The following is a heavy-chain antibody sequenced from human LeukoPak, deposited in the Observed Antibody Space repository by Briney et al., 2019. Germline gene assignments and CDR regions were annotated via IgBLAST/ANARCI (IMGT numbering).Heavy chain of an antibody. CDR2: INHSGST. V-gene: IGHV4-34*01. CDR1: GGSFSGYY. D-gene: IGHD6-19*01. Sequence: PSETLSLTCAVYGGSFSGYYWSWIRQPPGKGLEWIGEINHSGSTNYNPSLKSRVTISVDTSKNQFSLKLGSVTAADTAVYYCARGAAIAQWLGSFDYWGQGTLVTVSS. J-gene: IGHJ4*02. CDR3: ARGAAIAQWLGSFDY.